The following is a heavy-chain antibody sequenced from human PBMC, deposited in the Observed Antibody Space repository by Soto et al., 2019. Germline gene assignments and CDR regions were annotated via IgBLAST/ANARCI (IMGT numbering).Heavy chain of an antibody. CDR2: FIPIIGGG. CDR1: GGTFRNLA. J-gene: IGHJ3*01. V-gene: IGHV1-69*13. D-gene: IGHD2-15*01. Sequence: ASVKVSCKASGGTFRNLAINWVRQAPGQGLEWMGGFIPIIGGGINAQKFQGRVTITSDESTSTAYMELSSLKSEDTAMYFCARRSVSHSNAFDFWGQGTMVTVSS. CDR3: ARRSVSHSNAFDF.